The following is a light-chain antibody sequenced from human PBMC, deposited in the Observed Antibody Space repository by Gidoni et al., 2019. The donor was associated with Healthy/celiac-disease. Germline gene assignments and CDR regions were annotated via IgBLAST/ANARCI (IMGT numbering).Light chain of an antibody. CDR1: SLRSYY. V-gene: IGLV3-19*01. CDR2: GKN. CDR3: NSRDSSGNHLV. J-gene: IGLJ2*01. Sequence: SELTQDPAVSVALGQPVRITCQGDSLRSYYASWYQQKPGQAPVLVIYGKNNRPTGIPDRFSGSSSGNTASLTITGAQAEDEAEYYCNSRDSSGNHLVFGGGTKLTVL.